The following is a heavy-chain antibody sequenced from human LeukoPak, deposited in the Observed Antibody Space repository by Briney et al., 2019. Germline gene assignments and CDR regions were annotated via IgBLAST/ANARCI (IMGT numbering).Heavy chain of an antibody. V-gene: IGHV4-39*01. D-gene: IGHD5-24*01. J-gene: IGHJ4*02. Sequence: SETLSLTCTVSGGSISSSSYYWGWIRQPPGKGLEWIGSIYYSGSTFDNPSLNSRVTISVDTSKNQFSLKLSSVTAADTAVYYCARHRSGWLQSSFDYWGQGTLVTVSS. CDR3: ARHRSGWLQSSFDY. CDR1: GGSISSSSYY. CDR2: IYYSGST.